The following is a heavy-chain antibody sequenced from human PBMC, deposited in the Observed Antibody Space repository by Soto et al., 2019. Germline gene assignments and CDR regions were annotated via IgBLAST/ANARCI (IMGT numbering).Heavy chain of an antibody. Sequence: GGSLRLSCAASGFTVSSNYMSWVRQAPGKGLEWVSVIYSGGSTYYADSVKGRFTISRDNSKNTLYLQMNSLRAEDTAVYYCARVHYDSSGYSYYFDYLGQGTLVTVSS. CDR2: IYSGGST. V-gene: IGHV3-53*01. CDR1: GFTVSSNY. J-gene: IGHJ4*02. CDR3: ARVHYDSSGYSYYFDY. D-gene: IGHD3-22*01.